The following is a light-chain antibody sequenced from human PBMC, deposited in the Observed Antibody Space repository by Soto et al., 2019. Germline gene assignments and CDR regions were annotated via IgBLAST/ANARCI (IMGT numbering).Light chain of an antibody. CDR3: SSYTSSSTVV. Sequence: QSAPTQPPSASGSPGQSATISCTGTSSDVGGYNYVSWYQQYPGKAPKLMIYDVSNRPSGVSNRFSGSKSGNTASLTISGLQAEDEADYYCSSYTSSSTVVFGGGTKVTVL. V-gene: IGLV2-14*01. CDR2: DVS. J-gene: IGLJ2*01. CDR1: SSDVGGYNY.